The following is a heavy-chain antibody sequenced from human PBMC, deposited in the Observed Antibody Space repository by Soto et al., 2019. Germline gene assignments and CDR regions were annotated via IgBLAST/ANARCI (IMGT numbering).Heavy chain of an antibody. J-gene: IGHJ5*02. D-gene: IGHD4-4*01. CDR1: GFSFSSYW. V-gene: IGHV3-7*03. Sequence: QLMQSGGGLVRPGGSLRLSCAASGFSFSSYWMSWVRQAPGKGPEWVANIKEDGGEQHYVDSVKGRFTISRDNTENSLFLQMNNLRAEDSAIYYCAITTSTVSYWFDPWGPGTQVTVSS. CDR3: AITTSTVSYWFDP. CDR2: IKEDGGEQ.